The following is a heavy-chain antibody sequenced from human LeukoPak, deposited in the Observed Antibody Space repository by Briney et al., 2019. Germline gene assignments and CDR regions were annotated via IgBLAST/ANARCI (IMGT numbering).Heavy chain of an antibody. Sequence: GGSLRLSCAASGFTFSGYNMNWVRQAPGKGLEWVSSITSTGTYTFYADSVKGRFTFSRDNAKNSLYLQMNSLRAEDTALYYCANSGSYQQFDYWGQGTLVTVSS. V-gene: IGHV3-21*04. CDR1: GFTFSGYN. D-gene: IGHD1-26*01. CDR3: ANSGSYQQFDY. CDR2: ITSTGTYT. J-gene: IGHJ4*02.